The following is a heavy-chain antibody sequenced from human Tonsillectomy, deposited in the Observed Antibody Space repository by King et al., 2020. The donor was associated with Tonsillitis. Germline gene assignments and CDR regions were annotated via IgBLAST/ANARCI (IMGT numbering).Heavy chain of an antibody. V-gene: IGHV4-59*01. Sequence: QLQESGPGLVKPSETLSLTCTVSGGSISNYYWSWIRQPPGKGLEWIGYIYYSGSTNYNPPLKSRVTISVDTSKNQFSLKLSSVTAADTDVYYCARAALRTYYYDRSDYIPVPPPYYYYMDVWGKGTTVTVSS. D-gene: IGHD3-22*01. CDR2: IYYSGST. CDR3: ARAALRTYYYDRSDYIPVPPPYYYYMDV. J-gene: IGHJ6*03. CDR1: GGSISNYY.